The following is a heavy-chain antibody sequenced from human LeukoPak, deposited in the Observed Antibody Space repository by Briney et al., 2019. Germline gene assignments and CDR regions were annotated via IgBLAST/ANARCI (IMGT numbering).Heavy chain of an antibody. J-gene: IGHJ4*02. Sequence: GGSLRLSCTASGFVFSDYWMSWVRQAPGKGLEWLANINQDGSQTSHVDSVRGRFTVSRDNAKNSLYLQMNRLRVDDTAVYYCARDSTPRYSGYDWVFWGRGTLVTVSS. CDR1: GFVFSDYW. CDR3: ARDSTPRYSGYDWVF. CDR2: INQDGSQT. V-gene: IGHV3-7*01. D-gene: IGHD5-12*01.